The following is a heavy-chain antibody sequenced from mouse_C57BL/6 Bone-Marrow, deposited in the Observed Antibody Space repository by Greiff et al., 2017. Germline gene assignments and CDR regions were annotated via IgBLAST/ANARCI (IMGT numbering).Heavy chain of an antibody. V-gene: IGHV1-69*01. Sequence: VQLQQPGAELVMPGASVKLSCKASGYTFTSYWMHWVKQRPGQGLEWIGEIDPSDSYTNYNQKFKGKSTLTVDKSSSTAYMQLSSLTSEDSAVYYCARGYYGFAYWGQGPLVTVSA. CDR1: GYTFTSYW. CDR2: IDPSDSYT. CDR3: ARGYYGFAY. J-gene: IGHJ3*01. D-gene: IGHD1-1*01.